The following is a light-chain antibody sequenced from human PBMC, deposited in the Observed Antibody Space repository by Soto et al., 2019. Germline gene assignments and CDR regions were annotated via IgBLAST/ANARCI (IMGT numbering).Light chain of an antibody. Sequence: DIQLTQSPSFLSASVGDRVTITCRASQGISSYLAWYQQKPGKAPKLLIYAASTLQSGVPSRFSGSGSGTEFTLTISSLQPEDFATYYCLQHTSYPWTFGQGTKVEI. CDR3: LQHTSYPWT. V-gene: IGKV1-9*01. CDR2: AAS. CDR1: QGISSY. J-gene: IGKJ1*01.